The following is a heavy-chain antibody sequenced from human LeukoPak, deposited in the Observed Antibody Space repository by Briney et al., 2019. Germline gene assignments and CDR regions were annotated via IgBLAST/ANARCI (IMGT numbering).Heavy chain of an antibody. D-gene: IGHD4-11*01. CDR2: IYYSGST. CDR1: GGSISAISGGPYY. Sequence: SETLSLTCTVSGGSISAISGGPYYWGWIRQPPGKGLEWIGYIYYSGSTNYNPSLKSRVTISVDTSKNQFSLKLGSVTAADTAVYYCAVHSNYEPVGFDYWGQGTLVTVSS. V-gene: IGHV4-61*01. CDR3: AVHSNYEPVGFDY. J-gene: IGHJ4*02.